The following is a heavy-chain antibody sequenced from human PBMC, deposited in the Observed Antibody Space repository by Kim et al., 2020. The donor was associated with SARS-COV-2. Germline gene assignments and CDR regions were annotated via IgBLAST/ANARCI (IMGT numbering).Heavy chain of an antibody. D-gene: IGHD5-12*01. Sequence: GGSLRLSCAASGFTFDDYAMHWVRQAPGKGLEWVSGISWNSGSIGYADSVKGRFTISGDNAKNSLYLQMNSLRAEDTALYYCAKDIGTGYSGYDLGFDY. CDR2: ISWNSGSI. CDR3: AKDIGTGYSGYDLGFDY. CDR1: GFTFDDYA. V-gene: IGHV3-9*01. J-gene: IGHJ4*01.